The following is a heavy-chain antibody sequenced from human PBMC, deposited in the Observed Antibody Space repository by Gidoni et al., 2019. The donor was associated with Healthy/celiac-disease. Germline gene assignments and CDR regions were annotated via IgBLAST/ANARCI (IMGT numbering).Heavy chain of an antibody. CDR3: ARDPYTYYYDSSGHGGAFDI. V-gene: IGHV3-21*01. J-gene: IGHJ3*02. Sequence: EVQLVESGGGLVKPGGSLRLSCAASGLTVSSYSMNCVRQAPGKGLEWVSSISSSSSYIYYADSVKGRFTISRDNAKNSLYLQMNSLRAEDTAVYYCARDPYTYYYDSSGHGGAFDIWGQGTMVTVSS. CDR2: ISSSSSYI. D-gene: IGHD3-22*01. CDR1: GLTVSSYS.